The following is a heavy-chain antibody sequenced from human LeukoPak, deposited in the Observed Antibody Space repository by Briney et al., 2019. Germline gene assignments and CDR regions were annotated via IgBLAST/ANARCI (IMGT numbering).Heavy chain of an antibody. CDR3: ARAKGCSGGSCYSAYNWFDP. CDR2: IIPIFGTA. CDR1: GGTFSSYA. J-gene: IGHJ5*02. Sequence: ASVKVSCKASGGTFSSYAISWVRQAPGQGLEWVGGIIPIFGTADYAQKFQGRVTITADESTSTAYMELSSLRSEDAALYYCARAKGCSGGSCYSAYNWFDPWGQGTLVTVSS. V-gene: IGHV1-69*01. D-gene: IGHD2-15*01.